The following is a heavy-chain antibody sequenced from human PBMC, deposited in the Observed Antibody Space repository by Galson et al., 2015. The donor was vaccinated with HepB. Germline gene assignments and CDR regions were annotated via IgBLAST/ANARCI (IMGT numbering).Heavy chain of an antibody. J-gene: IGHJ4*02. CDR3: ATVRGYSYGYDN. CDR1: GFTFSSSI. V-gene: IGHV3-48*02. D-gene: IGHD5-18*01. Sequence: SLRLSCAASGFTFSSSIMNWVRQAPGKGLEWVSYISISSSTIYYADSVKGRFTISRDNAKNLLYLQMNSLRDDDTAVYYCATVRGYSYGYDNWGQGTLVTVSS. CDR2: ISISSSTI.